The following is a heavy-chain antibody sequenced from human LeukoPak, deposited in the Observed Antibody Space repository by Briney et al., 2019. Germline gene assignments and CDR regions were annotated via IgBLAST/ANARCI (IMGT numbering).Heavy chain of an antibody. CDR1: GGTFSSYA. D-gene: IGHD3-3*01. J-gene: IGHJ4*02. CDR3: ARGVTIFGVVITDLDY. V-gene: IGHV1-2*02. CDR2: INPNSGAT. Sequence: ASVKVSCKASGGTFSSYAISWVRQAPGQGLEWMGWINPNSGATNYAQKFQGRVTMTRDTSITTAYMELSRLTSDDTAVYYCARGVTIFGVVITDLDYWGQGTLVIVSS.